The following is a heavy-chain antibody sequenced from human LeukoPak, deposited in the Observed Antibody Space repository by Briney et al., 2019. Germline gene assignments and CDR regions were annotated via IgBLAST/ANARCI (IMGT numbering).Heavy chain of an antibody. CDR3: ARAIGYCSSTSCSTSDYFDY. D-gene: IGHD2-2*01. CDR1: GFTFSSYD. J-gene: IGHJ4*02. Sequence: GGSLRLSCAASGFTFSSYDMHWVRQATGKGLEWVSAIGTAGDTYYPGSVKGRFTISRENAKNSLYLQMNSLRAGDTAVYYCARAIGYCSSTSCSTSDYFDYWGQGTLVTVSS. CDR2: IGTAGDT. V-gene: IGHV3-13*01.